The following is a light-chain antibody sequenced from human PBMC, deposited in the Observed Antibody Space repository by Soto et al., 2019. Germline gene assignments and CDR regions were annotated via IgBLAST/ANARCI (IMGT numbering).Light chain of an antibody. J-gene: IGLJ1*01. CDR2: EVG. CDR3: SSYTSNRFYV. Sequence: QSALTQPASVSGSPGQSITISCTGTSSDISAYNYVSWYQQHPGKAPKLMIYEVGDRPSGLSNRLSGSKSGNTASLTISRLQTEDEADYYCSSYTSNRFYVFGTGTKLTVL. V-gene: IGLV2-14*01. CDR1: SSDISAYNY.